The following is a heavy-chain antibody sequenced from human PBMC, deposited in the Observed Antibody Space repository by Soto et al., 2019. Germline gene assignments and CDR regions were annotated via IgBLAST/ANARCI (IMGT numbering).Heavy chain of an antibody. CDR3: ARGEARIAVAGTYYYYGMDV. D-gene: IGHD6-19*01. CDR2: ISSSSSTI. V-gene: IGHV3-48*02. Sequence: GGSLRLSCAASGFTFSSYSMNWVRQAPGKGLEWVSYISSSSSTIYYADSVKGRFTISRDNAKNSLYLQMNSLRDEDTAVYYCARGEARIAVAGTYYYYGMDVWGQGTTVTVSS. J-gene: IGHJ6*02. CDR1: GFTFSSYS.